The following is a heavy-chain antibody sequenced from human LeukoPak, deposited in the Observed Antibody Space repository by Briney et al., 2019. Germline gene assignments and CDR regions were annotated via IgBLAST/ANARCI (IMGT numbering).Heavy chain of an antibody. J-gene: IGHJ4*02. CDR1: GFSFSETW. D-gene: IGHD4-17*01. CDR3: ARGSKSYGDYIRSRLYYFDY. CDR2: IRGDGSDA. V-gene: IGHV3-74*01. Sequence: GGSLRLSCAASGFSFSETWMHWVRQVPGGGLIWVSRIRGDGSDARYAESVKGRFTISRDNSKNTLYLQMNSLRAEDTAVYYCARGSKSYGDYIRSRLYYFDYWGQGTLVTVSS.